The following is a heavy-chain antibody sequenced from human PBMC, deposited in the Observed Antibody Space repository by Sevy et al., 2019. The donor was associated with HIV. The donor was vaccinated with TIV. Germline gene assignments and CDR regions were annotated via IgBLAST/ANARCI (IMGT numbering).Heavy chain of an antibody. V-gene: IGHV4-34*01. D-gene: IGHD2-15*01. CDR3: ARGAIGSPGRGYFDI. J-gene: IGHJ4*03. CDR2: VDHTGNI. CDR1: VDSFNGHY. Sequence: SETLSLTCAVYVDSFNGHYWSWVRQVPGRGLEWIGDVDHTGNINYNPAFDNRLAISVNRPKNQFSLNLTSLTAADTAVYYCARGAIGSPGRGYFDIWGHGNRVTVSS.